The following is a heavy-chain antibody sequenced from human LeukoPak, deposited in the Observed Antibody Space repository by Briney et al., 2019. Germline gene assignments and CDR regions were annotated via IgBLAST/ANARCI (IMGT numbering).Heavy chain of an antibody. CDR3: ARPRVGPLPSAEDY. J-gene: IGHJ4*02. Sequence: GGSLRLSCAASGFTFSNYAMHWVRQAPGKGLEWVAVISYDGSNKFYADSVKGRFTISRDNSKNTLYLQVNSLRPEATAGYYCARPRVGPLPSAEDYWGQGTLVTVSS. D-gene: IGHD2-2*01. V-gene: IGHV3-30*04. CDR1: GFTFSNYA. CDR2: ISYDGSNK.